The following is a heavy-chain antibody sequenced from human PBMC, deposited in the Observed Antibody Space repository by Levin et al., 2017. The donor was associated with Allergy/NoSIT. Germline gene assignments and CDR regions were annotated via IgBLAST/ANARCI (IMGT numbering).Heavy chain of an antibody. V-gene: IGHV3-64*01. CDR3: VRDFYGMDV. Sequence: LSLTCAGSGFLFINDYMHWVRQAPGKGLEYVSGIKTNGDSTYGNSVKGRFSISRDNSKNTVYLQMGSLTTEDTAVYYCVRDFYGMDVWGQGTTVTVSS. CDR1: GFLFINDY. J-gene: IGHJ6*02. CDR2: IKTNGDST.